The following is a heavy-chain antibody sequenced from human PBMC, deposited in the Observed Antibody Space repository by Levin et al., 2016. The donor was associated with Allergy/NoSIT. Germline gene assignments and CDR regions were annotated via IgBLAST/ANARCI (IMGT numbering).Heavy chain of an antibody. CDR3: ARAKSGYDSWAFDI. V-gene: IGHV1-69*04. D-gene: IGHD5-12*01. Sequence: WVRQAPGQGLEWMGRIIPILGIANYAQKFQGRVTITADKSTSTAYMEMSSLRSEDTAVYYCARAKSGYDSWAFDIWGQGTMVTVSS. CDR2: IIPILGIA. J-gene: IGHJ3*02.